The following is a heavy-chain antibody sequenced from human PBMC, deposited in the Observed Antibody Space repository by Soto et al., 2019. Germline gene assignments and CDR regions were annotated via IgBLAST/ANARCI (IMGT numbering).Heavy chain of an antibody. CDR1: GGSISSGGYY. Sequence: SETLSLTCTVSGGSISSGGYYWSWIRQPPGKGLEWIGYIYHSGSTYYNPSLKSRVTISVDRSKNQFSLKLSSVTAADTAVYYCARGNYYDSSGYYDLWGQGTLVTVS. J-gene: IGHJ5*02. D-gene: IGHD3-22*01. CDR2: IYHSGST. CDR3: ARGNYYDSSGYYDL. V-gene: IGHV4-30-2*01.